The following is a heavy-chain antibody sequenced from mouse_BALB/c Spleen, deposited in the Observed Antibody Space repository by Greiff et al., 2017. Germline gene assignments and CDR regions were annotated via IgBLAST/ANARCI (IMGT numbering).Heavy chain of an antibody. CDR2: IYPGGGYT. D-gene: IGHD3-3*01. V-gene: IGHV1-63*02. J-gene: IGHJ2*01. CDR1: GYTFTNYW. CDR3: ARRADD. Sequence: VQLQQSGAELVRPGTSVKMSCKAAGYTFTNYWICWVKQRPGHGLEWIGDIYPGGGYTNYNEKFKGKATLTADTSSSTAYMQLSSLTSEDSAIYYCARRADDWGQGTTLTVSS.